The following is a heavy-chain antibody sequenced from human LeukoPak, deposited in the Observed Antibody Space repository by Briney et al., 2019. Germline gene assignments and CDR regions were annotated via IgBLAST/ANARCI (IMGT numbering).Heavy chain of an antibody. CDR3: ARDSIMFGSYSSGWYRWFDP. J-gene: IGHJ5*02. CDR1: GFTFSNYW. V-gene: IGHV3-7*01. D-gene: IGHD6-19*01. Sequence: GGSLRLSCVASGFTFSNYWMSWVRQAPGKGLQWVANIKPDGSAGYYVDSVRGRFTISRDNAKNSLYLQMNSLRAEDTAVYYCARDSIMFGSYSSGWYRWFDPWGQGTLVTISS. CDR2: IKPDGSAG.